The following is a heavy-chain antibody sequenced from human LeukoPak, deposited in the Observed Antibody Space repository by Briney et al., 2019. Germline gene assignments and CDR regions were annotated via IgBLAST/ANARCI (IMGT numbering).Heavy chain of an antibody. CDR1: GFTVSSNY. V-gene: IGHV3-53*01. CDR2: IRSAGTT. J-gene: IGHJ4*02. Sequence: GGSLRLSCAASGFTVSSNYMRWVPQAPGKGLERVSFIRSAGTTSYADSVEGRFTISRDTARNTLLLQMNSLRAEDTAVYYCAREFFFTDGYNHGFDYWGQGALVTVSS. D-gene: IGHD5-24*01. CDR3: AREFFFTDGYNHGFDY.